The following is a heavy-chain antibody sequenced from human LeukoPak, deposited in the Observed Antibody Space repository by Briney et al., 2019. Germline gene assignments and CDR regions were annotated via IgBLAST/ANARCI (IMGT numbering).Heavy chain of an antibody. CDR1: GFTFSNAW. Sequence: GGSLRLSCAASGFTFSNAWMSWVRQAPGKGLEWVGRIKSKTDGGTTDYAAPVKGRFTISRDDSKNTLYLQMNSLKTEDTAVYYCTTMTTMVRGVIITTIGFDYYYYYMDVWGKGTTVTISS. J-gene: IGHJ6*03. CDR2: IKSKTDGGTT. V-gene: IGHV3-15*01. CDR3: TTMTTMVRGVIITTIGFDYYYYYMDV. D-gene: IGHD3-10*01.